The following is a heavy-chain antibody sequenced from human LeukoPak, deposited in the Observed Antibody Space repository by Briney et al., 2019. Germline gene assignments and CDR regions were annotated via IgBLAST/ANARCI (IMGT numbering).Heavy chain of an antibody. V-gene: IGHV3-15*01. Sequence: GGSLRLSCAASGFTFSNAWMSWVRQAPGKGLEWVGRIKSKTDGGTTDYAAPVKGRFTISRDDSKNTLYLQMNSLKTEDTAVYYCTTDSRRFRYYGMDVWGQGTTVTVSS. D-gene: IGHD3-3*01. CDR3: TTDSRRFRYYGMDV. CDR1: GFTFSNAW. J-gene: IGHJ6*02. CDR2: IKSKTDGGTT.